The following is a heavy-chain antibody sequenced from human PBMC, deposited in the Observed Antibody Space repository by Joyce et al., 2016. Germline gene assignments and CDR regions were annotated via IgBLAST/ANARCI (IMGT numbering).Heavy chain of an antibody. CDR2: IIPFFGAA. Sequence: QVLLVQSGAAVKRPGSSLRVSCKSSGGDFSNYTVNWLRQAPGQRLEWRGGIIPFFGAAKYAEDFQGRVTLTADQSTRTAYLELSSLTYADTAVYYCARGGTSSDHYFFYTLDVWGPGTTVIVSS. CDR1: GGDFSNYT. J-gene: IGHJ6*02. V-gene: IGHV1-69*12. D-gene: IGHD1-14*01. CDR3: ARGGTSSDHYFFYTLDV.